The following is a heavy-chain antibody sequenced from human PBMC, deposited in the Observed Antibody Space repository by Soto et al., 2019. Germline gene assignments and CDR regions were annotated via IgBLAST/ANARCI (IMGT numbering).Heavy chain of an antibody. D-gene: IGHD2-15*01. J-gene: IGHJ5*02. CDR2: INPSGDSR. CDR3: ARHNSQNYGTPAASSWLPP. V-gene: IGHV1-46*01. CDR1: GFSFSDYF. Sequence: ASVKVSCKASGFSFSDYFMHWVRQAPGQGLEWMGIINPSGDSRNYAQKFQGRVTITRNTSTSTVYMDLSSLRYEDTAVYYCARHNSQNYGTPAASSWLPPWGQGTTVTV.